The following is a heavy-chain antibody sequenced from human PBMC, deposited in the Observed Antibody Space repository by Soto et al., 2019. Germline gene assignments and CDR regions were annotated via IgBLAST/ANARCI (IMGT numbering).Heavy chain of an antibody. V-gene: IGHV1-18*01. CDR2: ISAHNGNT. CDR1: GYAFTTYG. J-gene: IGHJ4*02. CDR3: ARGRYGDY. Sequence: QVHLVQSGAEVKKPGASVKVSCKGSGYAFTTYGITWVRQAPGQGLEGMGWISAHNGNTNYAQKLQGRVTVTRATSTSKAYMELRSLRSDDTAVYYCARGRYGDYWGQGALVTVSS. D-gene: IGHD1-1*01.